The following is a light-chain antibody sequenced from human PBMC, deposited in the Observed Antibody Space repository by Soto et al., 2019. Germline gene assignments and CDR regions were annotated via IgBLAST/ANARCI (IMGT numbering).Light chain of an antibody. Sequence: EIVLTQSPATLSLSPGERATLSCRASPSVSNSLAWYQHKPGQAPRLLIHGASTRATGIPGRFSGSGSGTEFTLIISSLQSEDFAVYYCQQYNEWPETFGHGTKVDIK. J-gene: IGKJ1*01. CDR2: GAS. CDR3: QQYNEWPET. CDR1: PSVSNS. V-gene: IGKV3-15*01.